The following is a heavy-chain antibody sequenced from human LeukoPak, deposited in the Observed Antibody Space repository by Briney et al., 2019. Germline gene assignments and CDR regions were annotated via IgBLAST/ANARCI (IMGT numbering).Heavy chain of an antibody. D-gene: IGHD4-17*01. Sequence: PGGSLRLSCAASGFTFSTYSMSWVRLAPGKGLEWVSGISGSGANTYYADSVKGRFTISRDNAKNSLYLQMNSLRAEDTAVYYCARDSYTGYGDYGSGFDYWGQGTLVTVSS. CDR2: ISGSGANT. V-gene: IGHV3-23*01. J-gene: IGHJ4*02. CDR3: ARDSYTGYGDYGSGFDY. CDR1: GFTFSTYS.